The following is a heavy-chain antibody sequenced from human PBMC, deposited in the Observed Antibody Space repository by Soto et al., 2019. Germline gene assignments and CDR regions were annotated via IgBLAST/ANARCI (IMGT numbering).Heavy chain of an antibody. CDR3: ARIYSSPDQGLYYYHIDI. D-gene: IGHD6-13*01. CDR1: GFTFSKFW. CDR2: IKQDGGEK. V-gene: IGHV3-7*01. J-gene: IGHJ6*03. Sequence: EVQLVESGGGLVQPGGSLRLSCAVSGFTFSKFWMTWVRQAPGKGLEWAANIKQDGGEKYYADSVKGRFTISRDNAKKSLYMQMSSRRDEDTAVYYCARIYSSPDQGLYYYHIDIWGKGTTVTVSS.